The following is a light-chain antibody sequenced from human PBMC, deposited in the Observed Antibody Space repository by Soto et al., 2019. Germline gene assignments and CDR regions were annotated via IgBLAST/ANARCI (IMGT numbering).Light chain of an antibody. J-gene: IGKJ1*01. CDR1: QSVLYSSNNKNY. CDR2: WAS. V-gene: IGKV4-1*01. Sequence: DIVLTQSPDSLAVSLGERATINCKSSQSVLYSSNNKNYLAWYQQKPGQPPKLLIYWASTRESGVPDRFSGSGSGTDFTLTISSLRAEDVAVYYCQQYYSPPSWTFGQGTKVEIK. CDR3: QQYYSPPSWT.